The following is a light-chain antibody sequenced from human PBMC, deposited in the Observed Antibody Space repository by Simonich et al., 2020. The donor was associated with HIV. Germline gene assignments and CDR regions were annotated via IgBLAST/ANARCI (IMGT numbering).Light chain of an antibody. Sequence: QSALTQPPSASGSPGQSVTISCTGTSSAVGTYNYVSWYQQYPGTAPKLLIYEVSKRSSGVPARFSGSKSGNTASLTISGLQAEDEADYYCCSYAGSYTLVFGGGTKLTVL. V-gene: IGLV2-8*01. J-gene: IGLJ2*01. CDR3: CSYAGSYTLV. CDR2: EVS. CDR1: SSAVGTYNY.